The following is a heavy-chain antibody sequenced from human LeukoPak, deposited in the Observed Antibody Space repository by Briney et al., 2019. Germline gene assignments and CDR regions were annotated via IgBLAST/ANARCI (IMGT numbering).Heavy chain of an antibody. V-gene: IGHV1-2*04. CDR2: INPNSGGT. D-gene: IGHD6-25*01. Sequence: GASVKVSCKASGYTFTGYYMHWVRQAPGQGLEWMGWINPNSGGTNYAQKFQGWVTMTRDTSISTAYMELSRLRSDDTAVYYCARGWHRLHSYNWFDPWGQGTLVTVSS. J-gene: IGHJ5*02. CDR1: GYTFTGYY. CDR3: ARGWHRLHSYNWFDP.